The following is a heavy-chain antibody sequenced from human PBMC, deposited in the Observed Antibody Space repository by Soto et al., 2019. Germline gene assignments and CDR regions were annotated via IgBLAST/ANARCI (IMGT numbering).Heavy chain of an antibody. D-gene: IGHD2-15*01. V-gene: IGHV3-23*01. CDR1: GFTFSSYA. CDR3: AKLRSTVVVAATNY. J-gene: IGHJ4*02. CDR2: ISGSGQST. Sequence: EVQLLESGGDLVQPGGSLRLSCAASGFTFSSYAMSWVRQAPGKGLEWVSTISGSGQSTYYADSVKGRFTISRDNSENTLYLQMNSLRAEDTALYYCAKLRSTVVVAATNYWSQGTLVTVSS.